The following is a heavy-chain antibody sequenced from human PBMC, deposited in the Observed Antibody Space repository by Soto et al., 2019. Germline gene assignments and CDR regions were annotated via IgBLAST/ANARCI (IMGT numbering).Heavy chain of an antibody. J-gene: IGHJ5*02. V-gene: IGHV1-2*02. D-gene: IGHD2-2*01. CDR2: INPNSGGT. Sequence: QVQLVQSGAEVKKPGASVKVSCKASGYIFTDYYMNWVRQAPGQGLEWMGWINPNSGGTTYAQKFQGRVTMSTDTSITTAYMELSRLTSDDTAVYYYARPYCGSNSCHNWFDPWGQGTLVTVSS. CDR1: GYIFTDYY. CDR3: ARPYCGSNSCHNWFDP.